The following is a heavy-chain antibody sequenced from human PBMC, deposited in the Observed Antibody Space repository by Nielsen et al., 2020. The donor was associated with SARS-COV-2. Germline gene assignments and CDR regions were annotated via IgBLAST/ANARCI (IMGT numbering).Heavy chain of an antibody. CDR3: ARVQLLNPYLPLPHFDY. J-gene: IGHJ4*02. CDR2: INTNTGNP. CDR1: GYTFTSYA. V-gene: IGHV7-4-1*02. D-gene: IGHD2-2*01. Sequence: ASVKVSCKASGYTFTSYAMNWVRQAPGQGLEWMGWINTNTGNPTYAQGFTGRFVFSLDTSVSTAYLQISSLKAEDTAVYYCARVQLLNPYLPLPHFDYWGQGTLVTVSS.